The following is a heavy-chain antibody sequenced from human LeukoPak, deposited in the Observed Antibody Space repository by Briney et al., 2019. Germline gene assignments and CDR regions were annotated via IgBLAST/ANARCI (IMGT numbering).Heavy chain of an antibody. V-gene: IGHV4-39*07. D-gene: IGHD5-12*01. Sequence: SETLSLTCTVSGGSISSCSYYWGWIRQPPGKGLEWMGSMYSSGSTYYNPSLKSRVTISVDTSKNQFSLKLRSVTAADTAVYYCARSGSGYLRYYFDSWGQGTLVTVSS. CDR3: ARSGSGYLRYYFDS. CDR2: MYSSGST. CDR1: GGSISSCSYY. J-gene: IGHJ4*02.